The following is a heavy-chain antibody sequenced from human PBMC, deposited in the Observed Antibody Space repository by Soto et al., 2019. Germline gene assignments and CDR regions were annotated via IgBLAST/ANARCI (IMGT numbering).Heavy chain of an antibody. CDR1: GYSFAGYW. CDR3: ARQIYDSDTGPNFQYYFDS. Sequence: GESLKISCKGSGYSFAGYWITWVRQKPGKGLEWMGRIDPSGSQTYYSPSFRGHVTISVTKSITTVFLQWSSLRASDSAMYYCARQIYDSDTGPNFQYYFDSWGQGTPVTVSS. J-gene: IGHJ4*02. CDR2: IDPSGSQT. V-gene: IGHV5-10-1*01. D-gene: IGHD3-22*01.